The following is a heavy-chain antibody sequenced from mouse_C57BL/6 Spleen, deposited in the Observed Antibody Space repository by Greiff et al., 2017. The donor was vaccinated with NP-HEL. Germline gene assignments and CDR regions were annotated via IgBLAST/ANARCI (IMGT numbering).Heavy chain of an antibody. CDR3: AREGITTALGYFDV. V-gene: IGHV1-80*01. Sequence: QVQLQQSGAELVKPGASVKISCKASGYAFSSYWMNWVKQRPGKGLEWIGQIYPGDGDTNYNGKFKGKATLTADKSSSTAYMQLSSLTSEDSAVYFCAREGITTALGYFDVWGTGTTVTVSS. D-gene: IGHD1-2*01. J-gene: IGHJ1*03. CDR2: IYPGDGDT. CDR1: GYAFSSYW.